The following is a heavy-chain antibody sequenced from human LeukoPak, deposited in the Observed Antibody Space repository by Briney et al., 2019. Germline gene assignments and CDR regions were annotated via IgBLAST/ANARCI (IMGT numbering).Heavy chain of an antibody. J-gene: IGHJ3*02. CDR2: IYYSGST. V-gene: IGHV4-39*01. Sequence: PSETLSLTCTVSGGSISSSSYYWGWIRQPPGKGLEWIGSIYYSGSTYYNPSLKSRVTISVDTSKNQSSLKLSSVTAADTAVYYCARLRPYYYDSSGYYGAFDIWGQGTMVTVSS. CDR1: GGSISSSSYY. D-gene: IGHD3-22*01. CDR3: ARLRPYYYDSSGYYGAFDI.